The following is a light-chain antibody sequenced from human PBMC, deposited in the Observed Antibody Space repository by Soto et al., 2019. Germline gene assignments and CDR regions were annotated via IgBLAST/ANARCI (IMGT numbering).Light chain of an antibody. V-gene: IGKV1-39*01. Sequence: DVQMTQSTSSLSASVGDRISITCRASQSVSSYLNWYQQKPGKAPRLLIYAASHLQTGVPSRFRGTGSATHFTLTISSLQPEDFATYYCQQSYRAATFGQGTRLEIK. J-gene: IGKJ5*01. CDR1: QSVSSY. CDR3: QQSYRAAT. CDR2: AAS.